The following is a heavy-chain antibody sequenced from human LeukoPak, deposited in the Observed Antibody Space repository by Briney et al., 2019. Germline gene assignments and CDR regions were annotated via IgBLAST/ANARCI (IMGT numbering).Heavy chain of an antibody. Sequence: GGSLRLSCAASGFTFSSYEMNWVRQAPGMGLEWVSYISSSGSTIYYADSVKGRFTISRDNAKNSLYLQMNSLRAEDTAVYYCARAGVGGDFWSGYSAQFDYWGQGTLVTVSS. CDR3: ARAGVGGDFWSGYSAQFDY. CDR1: GFTFSSYE. D-gene: IGHD3-3*01. J-gene: IGHJ4*02. V-gene: IGHV3-48*03. CDR2: ISSSGSTI.